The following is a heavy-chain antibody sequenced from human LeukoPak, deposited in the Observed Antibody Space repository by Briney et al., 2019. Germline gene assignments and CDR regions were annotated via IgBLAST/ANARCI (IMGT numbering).Heavy chain of an antibody. V-gene: IGHV1-18*01. CDR3: ARERECSSTSCYEDLYYYYGMDV. CDR1: GYTFTSYG. CDR2: ISAYNGNT. D-gene: IGHD2-2*01. Sequence: GASVKVSCKASGYTFTSYGISWVRQAPGQGLEWMGWISAYNGNTNYAQKLQGRVTMTTDTSTSTAYMELRSLRSDDTAVYYCARERECSSTSCYEDLYYYYGMDVWGQGTTVTVSS. J-gene: IGHJ6*02.